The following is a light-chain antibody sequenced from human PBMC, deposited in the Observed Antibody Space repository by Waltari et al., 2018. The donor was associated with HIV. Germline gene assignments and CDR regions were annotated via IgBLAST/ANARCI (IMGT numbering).Light chain of an antibody. CDR3: QQYSNRPPWT. CDR1: HSVGIN. J-gene: IGKJ1*01. Sequence: EMVVTQSPATVSVSLGERATLSCRASHSVGINLAWYQQKPGQAPRLLIYGASTRVTDIPGRFSCSGSGTDFTLTISSLQSEDSAVYYCQQYSNRPPWTFGQGTKVEI. V-gene: IGKV3-15*01. CDR2: GAS.